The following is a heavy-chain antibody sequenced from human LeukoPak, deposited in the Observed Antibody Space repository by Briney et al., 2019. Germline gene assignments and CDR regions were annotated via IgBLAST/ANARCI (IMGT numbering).Heavy chain of an antibody. V-gene: IGHV4-39*01. D-gene: IGHD6-25*01. Sequence: SGPTLVKPTQTLTLTCTFSGFSLSTSGVGVGWIRQPPGKGLEWIGTISYSGRADYNPSLKSRLTIAIDTSKSQFSLKLSSVTAADTAIYYCARPRHAGGIDAFYIWGQGTLVTVSS. CDR1: GFSLSTSGVG. CDR2: ISYSGRA. CDR3: ARPRHAGGIDAFYI. J-gene: IGHJ3*02.